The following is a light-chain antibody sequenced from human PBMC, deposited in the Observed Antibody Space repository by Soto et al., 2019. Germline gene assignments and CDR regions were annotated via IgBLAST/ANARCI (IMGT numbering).Light chain of an antibody. Sequence: DIQMTLSPSTLSGSVGDRVTITCRASQTISSWLAWYQQKPGKAPKLLIYKASTLKSGVPSRFSGSGSGTEFTLTISSPRPDDFATYYCQHYNSYSEAFGQGTKVDIK. CDR3: QHYNSYSEA. CDR1: QTISSW. J-gene: IGKJ1*01. CDR2: KAS. V-gene: IGKV1-5*03.